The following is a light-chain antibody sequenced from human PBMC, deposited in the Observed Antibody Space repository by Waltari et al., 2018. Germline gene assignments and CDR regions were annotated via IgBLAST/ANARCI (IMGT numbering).Light chain of an antibody. CDR1: SSDVGSYNL. Sequence: QSALTQPASVSGSPGQSITLSCPGTSSDVGSYNLVPWYQQPPGKAPKLMIYEVSNRPSGVSNRFSGSKSHNTASLTISGLQAEDEGDYYCSSYAGSNKLIFGGVTKLTVL. J-gene: IGLJ2*01. CDR2: EVS. CDR3: SSYAGSNKLI. V-gene: IGLV2-23*02.